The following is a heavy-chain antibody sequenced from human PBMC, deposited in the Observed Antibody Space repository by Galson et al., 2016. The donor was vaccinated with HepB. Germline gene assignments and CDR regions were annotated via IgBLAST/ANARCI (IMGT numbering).Heavy chain of an antibody. J-gene: IGHJ4*02. CDR3: ARVVPVDTDSLWAGELSYLDQ. Sequence: SLRLSCAASIFTFPNSWMTWVRQAPGKGLEWVANIKQDGSEKYYVDSVTGRFTISRDNAKKSLDLQMNSLRAEDTAVYYCARVVPVDTDSLWAGELSYLDQWGRGSLVTVSS. CDR1: IFTFPNSW. D-gene: IGHD3-10*01. CDR2: IKQDGSEK. V-gene: IGHV3-7*01.